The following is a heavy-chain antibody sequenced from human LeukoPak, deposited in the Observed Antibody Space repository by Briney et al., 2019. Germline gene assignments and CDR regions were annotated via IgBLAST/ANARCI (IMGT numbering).Heavy chain of an antibody. CDR2: ISDSGGST. CDR3: ARDEGGSYFDY. CDR1: GFTFSSYA. D-gene: IGHD1-26*01. V-gene: IGHV3-23*01. J-gene: IGHJ4*02. Sequence: PGRSLRLSCAASGFTFSSYAMSWVRQAPGKGLEWVSGISDSGGSTYYADSVKGRFTISRDNAKNSLNLQMNSLRGEDTAVYYCARDEGGSYFDYWGQGTLVTVSS.